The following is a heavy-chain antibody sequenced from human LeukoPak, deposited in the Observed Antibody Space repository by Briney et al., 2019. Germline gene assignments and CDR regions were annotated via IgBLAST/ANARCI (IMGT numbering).Heavy chain of an antibody. V-gene: IGHV4-34*01. CDR2: INHSGST. J-gene: IGHJ4*02. Sequence: KPSETLSLTCAVYGGSFSGYCWIWIRQPPGKGLEWIGEINHSGSTNYNPSLKSRVTISVGTSKNQFSLKLNSVTAADTAVYYCAKDPGDYYGSGTYVYWGQGTLVTVSS. D-gene: IGHD3-10*01. CDR1: GGSFSGYC. CDR3: AKDPGDYYGSGTYVY.